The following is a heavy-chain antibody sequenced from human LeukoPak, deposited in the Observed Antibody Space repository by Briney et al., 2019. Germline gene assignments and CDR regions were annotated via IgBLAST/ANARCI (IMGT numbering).Heavy chain of an antibody. CDR3: ARDEPGMAAAAGYYYMDV. D-gene: IGHD6-13*01. CDR2: IIPIFGTA. Sequence: SVKVSCKASGGTFSSYAISWVRQAPGQGLEWMGRIIPIFGTANYAQKFQGRVTITTDKSTSTAYMELSSLRSEDTAVYYCARDEPGMAAAAGYYYMDVWGKGTTVTVSS. J-gene: IGHJ6*03. CDR1: GGTFSSYA. V-gene: IGHV1-69*05.